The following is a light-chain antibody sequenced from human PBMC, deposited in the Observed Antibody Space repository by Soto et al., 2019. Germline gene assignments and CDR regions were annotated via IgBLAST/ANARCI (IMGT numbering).Light chain of an antibody. CDR1: QSISSY. CDR2: AAS. J-gene: IGKJ1*01. CDR3: QQSYSTPPWT. V-gene: IGKV1-39*01. Sequence: DIQMTQSPSSLSASVGDRVTITCRASQSISSYLNWYQQKPGKAPKLLIYAASSLQSGVPSRFSGSGSGIDFTLIISSLQPEDFATYYCQQSYSTPPWTFGQGTKVEIK.